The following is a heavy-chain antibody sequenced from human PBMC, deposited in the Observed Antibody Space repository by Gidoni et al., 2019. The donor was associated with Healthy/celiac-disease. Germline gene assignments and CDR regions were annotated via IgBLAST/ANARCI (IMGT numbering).Heavy chain of an antibody. CDR1: GYSISSVYY. CDR2: IYHCGSD. J-gene: IGHJ5*02. D-gene: IGHD3-22*01. CDR3: ARVVGIYDSSGYYYWFDP. V-gene: IGHV4-38-2*01. Sequence: QVQLQESGPGLVKPSETLSLTCAVSGYSISSVYYCGWIRQPPVKGLEWIGRIYHCGSDYYNPSCKRRVTISVDTSKNKFSLKLSYVTAADTAVDYCARVVGIYDSSGYYYWFDPWGQGTLVTVSS.